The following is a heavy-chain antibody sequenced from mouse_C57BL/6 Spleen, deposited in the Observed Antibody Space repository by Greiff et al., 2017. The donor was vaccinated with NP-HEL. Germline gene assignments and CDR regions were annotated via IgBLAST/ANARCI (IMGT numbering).Heavy chain of an antibody. CDR2: IDPSDSYT. V-gene: IGHV1-69*01. J-gene: IGHJ1*03. CDR1: GYTFTSYW. CDR3: ARGYYSNYGGYFDV. D-gene: IGHD2-5*01. Sequence: QVHVKQPGAELVMPGASVKLSCKASGYTFTSYWMHWVKQRPGQGLEWIGEIDPSDSYTNYNQKFKGKSTLTVDKSSSTAYMQLSSLTSEDSAVYYCARGYYSNYGGYFDVWGTGTTVTVSS.